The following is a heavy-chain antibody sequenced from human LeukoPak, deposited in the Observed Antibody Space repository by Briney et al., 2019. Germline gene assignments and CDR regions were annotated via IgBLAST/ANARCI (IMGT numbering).Heavy chain of an antibody. V-gene: IGHV4-59*08. CDR3: ATRGY. CDR2: IYNSGSN. J-gene: IGHJ4*02. CDR1: GGSISSDY. Sequence: SETLSLTCTVSGGSISSDYWQWIRQPPGKGLEWIGYIYNSGSNNYNPSLKSRVTISIDTSKNQFSLKLTSLTAADTAVYYCATRGYWGQGTLVTVSA. D-gene: IGHD3-10*01.